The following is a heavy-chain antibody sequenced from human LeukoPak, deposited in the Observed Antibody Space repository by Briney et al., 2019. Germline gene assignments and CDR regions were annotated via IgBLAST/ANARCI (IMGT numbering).Heavy chain of an antibody. J-gene: IGHJ6*03. CDR2: IYTSGST. D-gene: IGHD1-26*01. CDR3: ARAAFLRANIVGATAYYYYYMDV. Sequence: SETLSLTCTVSGGSISSYYWSWIRQPAGKGLEWIGRIYTSGSTNYNPSLKSRVTMSVDTSKNQFSLKLSSVTAADTAVYYCARAAFLRANIVGATAYYYYYMDVWGKGTTVTISS. CDR1: GGSISSYY. V-gene: IGHV4-4*07.